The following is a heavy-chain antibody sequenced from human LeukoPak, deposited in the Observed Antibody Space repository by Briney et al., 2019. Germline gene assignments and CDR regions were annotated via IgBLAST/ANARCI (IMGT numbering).Heavy chain of an antibody. CDR2: IIPILGIA. D-gene: IGHD5-12*01. J-gene: IGHJ4*02. CDR3: ARDHHFSSHGESGYDIDRYYFDY. Sequence: GASVKVSCKASGGTFSSYAISWVRQAPGQGLEWMGRIIPILGIAYYAQKFQGRVTITADKSTSTAYMELSSLRSEDTAVYYCARDHHFSSHGESGYDIDRYYFDYWGQGTLVTVSS. CDR1: GGTFSSYA. V-gene: IGHV1-69*04.